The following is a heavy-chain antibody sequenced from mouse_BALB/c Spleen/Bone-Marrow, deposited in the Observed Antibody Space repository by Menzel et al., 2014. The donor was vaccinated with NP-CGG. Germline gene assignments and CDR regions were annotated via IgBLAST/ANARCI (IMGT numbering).Heavy chain of an antibody. D-gene: IGHD4-1*01. CDR2: IYPGNSNT. J-gene: IGHJ4*01. Sequence: EVQLQQSGTVLARPGASVKMSCKASGYSFSNNWMHWVKQRPGQGLEWIGAIYPGNSNTSYNQKFKGKAKLTAVTSASTAYVELSSLTNEDSAVYYCTRSGYYYAMDYWGQGTSVTVSS. CDR3: TRSGYYYAMDY. CDR1: GYSFSNNW. V-gene: IGHV1-5*01.